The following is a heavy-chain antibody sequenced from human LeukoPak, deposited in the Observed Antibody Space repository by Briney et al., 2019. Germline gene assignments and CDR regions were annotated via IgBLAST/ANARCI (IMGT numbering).Heavy chain of an antibody. CDR2: INPSGGST. CDR1: GYTFTSYY. Sequence: ASVKVSCKASGYTFTSYYMHWVRQAPGQGLEWMGIINPSGGSTSYAQKFQGRVTMTRDTSTSTVYMELSSLRSEDTAVYYCASQNPYYDILTGYPSLWDRYLGYYYYYGMDVWGQGTTVTVSS. V-gene: IGHV1-46*01. D-gene: IGHD3-9*01. J-gene: IGHJ6*02. CDR3: ASQNPYYDILTGYPSLWDRYLGYYYYYGMDV.